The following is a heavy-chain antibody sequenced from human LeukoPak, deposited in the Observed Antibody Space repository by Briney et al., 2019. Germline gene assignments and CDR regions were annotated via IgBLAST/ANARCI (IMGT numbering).Heavy chain of an antibody. CDR3: ARDRSGSNGYYSPFDI. D-gene: IGHD3-22*01. Sequence: SETLSLTCNVSGGSISSYYWSWIRQPAGRGLEWIGRMYSSGSTYYSPSLKSRVTMSVDTSKNQFSLTLSSATAADTAVYYCARDRSGSNGYYSPFDIWGQGILVTVSS. CDR2: MYSSGST. V-gene: IGHV4-4*07. CDR1: GGSISSYY. J-gene: IGHJ3*02.